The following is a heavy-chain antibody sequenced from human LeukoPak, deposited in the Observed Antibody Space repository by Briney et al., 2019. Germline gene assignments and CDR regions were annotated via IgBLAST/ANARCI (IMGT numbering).Heavy chain of an antibody. D-gene: IGHD2-15*01. J-gene: IGHJ3*02. Sequence: GESLKISCKGSGYIFTSYWIGWVRQMPGKGLEWMGIIYPGDSDTRYSPSFQGQVTISADKSISTAYLQWSSLKASDTAMYYCARRCSGGSCYYAFDIWGQGTMVTVSS. CDR2: IYPGDSDT. V-gene: IGHV5-51*01. CDR3: ARRCSGGSCYYAFDI. CDR1: GYIFTSYW.